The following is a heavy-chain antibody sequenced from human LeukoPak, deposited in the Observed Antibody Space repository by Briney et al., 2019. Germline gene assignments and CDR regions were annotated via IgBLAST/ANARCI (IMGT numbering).Heavy chain of an antibody. CDR2: IKQDGNEK. Sequence: PGGSLRLSCAASGFTFSNYWMSWVRQAPGKGLEWVANIKQDGNEKYYVDSVKGRFTISGDDAKKTLYLQMNSLRVEDTALYYCVRGPLFDFRSGYYAYWGQGTLVTVSS. CDR3: VRGPLFDFRSGYYAY. CDR1: GFTFSNYW. V-gene: IGHV3-7*01. J-gene: IGHJ4*02. D-gene: IGHD3-3*01.